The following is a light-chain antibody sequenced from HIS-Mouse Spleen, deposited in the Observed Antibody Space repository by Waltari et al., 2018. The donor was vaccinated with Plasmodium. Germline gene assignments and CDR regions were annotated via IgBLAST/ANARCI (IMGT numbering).Light chain of an antibody. V-gene: IGKV1-9*01. CDR3: QQLNSYPIT. CDR1: QGISSY. J-gene: IGKJ5*01. CDR2: AAS. Sequence: DIQLTHSPSFLSASVGDRVTIPCRASQGISSYLAWYQQKPGKAPKLLIYAASTLQSGVPSRFSGSGSGTEFTLTISSLQPEDFATYYCQQLNSYPITFGQGTRLEIK.